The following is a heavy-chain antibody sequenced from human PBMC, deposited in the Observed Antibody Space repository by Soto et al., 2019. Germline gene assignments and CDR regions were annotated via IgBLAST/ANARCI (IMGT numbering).Heavy chain of an antibody. V-gene: IGHV4-59*01. D-gene: IGHD2-2*01. Sequence: SETLSLTCTVSGGSISGYFWSWIRQPPGKGLECIGYLSDSGSTDYTPSLNSRVTISVDTSKNQFSLQLSSVTAADTAAYYCARKEYGDGLDVWGQGTTVTVSS. CDR2: LSDSGST. CDR1: GGSISGYF. J-gene: IGHJ6*02. CDR3: ARKEYGDGLDV.